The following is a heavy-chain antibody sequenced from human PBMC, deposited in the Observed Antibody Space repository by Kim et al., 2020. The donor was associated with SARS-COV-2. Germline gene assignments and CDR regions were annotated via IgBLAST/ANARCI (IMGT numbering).Heavy chain of an antibody. Sequence: ASVKVSCKASGYTFTSYAMNWVRQAPGKGLEWMGWINTNTGNPTYAQGFTGRFVFSLDTSVSTAYLQISSLKAEDTAVYYCARVTMVRGIYGTNWFDPWGKGTLLTVSS. CDR1: GYTFTSYA. V-gene: IGHV7-4-1*02. CDR3: ARVTMVRGIYGTNWFDP. D-gene: IGHD3-10*01. CDR2: INTNTGNP. J-gene: IGHJ5*02.